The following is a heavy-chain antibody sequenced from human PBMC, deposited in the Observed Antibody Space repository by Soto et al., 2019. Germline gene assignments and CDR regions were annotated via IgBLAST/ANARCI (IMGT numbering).Heavy chain of an antibody. D-gene: IGHD3-10*01. J-gene: IGHJ4*01. CDR3: AKDSNFYGSGSYYVY. CDR2: VSGSGETT. CDR1: GFTFSTFA. V-gene: IGHV3-23*01. Sequence: GGSLRLSCAASGFTFSTFAMSWVRQAPGKGLEWVSSVSGSGETTYYADSVKGRFTISRDNSKNTLWLQMNSLRAEDTAVYYCAKDSNFYGSGSYYVYWGHGTLVTVSS.